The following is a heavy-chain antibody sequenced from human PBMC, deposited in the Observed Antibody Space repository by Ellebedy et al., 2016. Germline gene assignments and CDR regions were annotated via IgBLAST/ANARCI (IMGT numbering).Heavy chain of an antibody. D-gene: IGHD1-14*01. J-gene: IGHJ4*02. V-gene: IGHV3-21*01. CDR1: GFTFRRYS. CDR2: ISSTSTYI. CDR3: ARDISLRDPGGFDF. Sequence: GESLKISCAASGFTFRRYSMNWVRQAPGKGLEWVSTISSTSTYIYYVDSVKGRFTISRDNARDSLSLQMNSLRAEDTAVYYCARDISLRDPGGFDFWGQGILVTVSS.